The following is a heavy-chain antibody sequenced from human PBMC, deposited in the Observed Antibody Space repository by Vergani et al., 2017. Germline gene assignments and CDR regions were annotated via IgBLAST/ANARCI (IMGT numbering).Heavy chain of an antibody. Sequence: QVQLVQSGAEVKKPGASVKVSCKASGYTFTSYGISWVRQAPGQGLEWMGWISAYNGNTNYAQKLQGRVTMTTDTSPSTAYMELRSLRSDDTAGYYCARDYPDIVVVPAAHNWFDPWGQGTLVTVSS. CDR3: ARDYPDIVVVPAAHNWFDP. J-gene: IGHJ5*02. D-gene: IGHD2-2*01. CDR2: ISAYNGNT. CDR1: GYTFTSYG. V-gene: IGHV1-18*01.